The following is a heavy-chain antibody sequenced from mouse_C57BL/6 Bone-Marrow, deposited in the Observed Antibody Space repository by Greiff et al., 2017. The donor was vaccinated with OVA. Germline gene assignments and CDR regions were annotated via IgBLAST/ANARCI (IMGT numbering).Heavy chain of an antibody. CDR3: ARSGTPYAMDY. V-gene: IGHV3-3*01. CDR1: GFSINSDCY. J-gene: IGHJ4*01. D-gene: IGHD4-1*01. CDR2: TFYSGIT. Sequence: VQLQQSGPSLVRPSQTLSLTCTVTGFSINSDCYWIWIRQFPGNKLEYIGYTFYSGITYYNQSLESRTYITRDPSKNQFSLKLSSVTTEDTATYYGARSGTPYAMDYWGQGTSVTVSS.